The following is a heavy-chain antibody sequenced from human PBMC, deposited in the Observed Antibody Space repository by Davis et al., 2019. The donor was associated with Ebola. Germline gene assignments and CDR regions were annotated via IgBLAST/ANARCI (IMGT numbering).Heavy chain of an antibody. D-gene: IGHD3-3*01. CDR1: GYTFTSYY. Sequence: AASVKVSCKASGYTFTSYYMHWVRQAPGQGLEWMGIINPSGGSTSYAQKFQGRVTMTRDTSTSTAYMELRSLRSDDTAVYYCARTKDFWSGSLYPYYFDYWGQGTLVTVSS. J-gene: IGHJ4*02. V-gene: IGHV1-46*01. CDR3: ARTKDFWSGSLYPYYFDY. CDR2: INPSGGST.